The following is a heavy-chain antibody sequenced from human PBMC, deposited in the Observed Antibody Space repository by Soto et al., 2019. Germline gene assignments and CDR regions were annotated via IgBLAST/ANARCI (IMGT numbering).Heavy chain of an antibody. Sequence: KPSETLSLTCTVSGGSISSGDYYWSWIRQPPGKGLEWIGYIYYSGSTYYNPSLKSRVTISVDTSKNQFSLKLSSVTAADTAVYYCARDRLAAAGFDPWGQGTLVTVSS. J-gene: IGHJ5*02. CDR3: ARDRLAAAGFDP. CDR1: GGSISSGDYY. D-gene: IGHD6-13*01. V-gene: IGHV4-30-4*01. CDR2: IYYSGST.